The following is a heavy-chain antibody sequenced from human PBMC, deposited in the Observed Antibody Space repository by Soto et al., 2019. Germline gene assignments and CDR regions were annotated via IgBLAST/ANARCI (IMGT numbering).Heavy chain of an antibody. Sequence: EALLVESGGGLVQPGGSLRLSCAASGFNFNFFWMHWVRQAPGKGLLWVSRINGDGSTPDYADSVKGRFTISRDNAKNTLFLQMDSLRVEHTAVYYCVRDSPTNLEDADTVASWFDPWGQGTLVTVSS. D-gene: IGHD5-12*01. V-gene: IGHV3-74*01. CDR2: INGDGSTP. CDR3: VRDSPTNLEDADTVASWFDP. CDR1: GFNFNFFW. J-gene: IGHJ5*02.